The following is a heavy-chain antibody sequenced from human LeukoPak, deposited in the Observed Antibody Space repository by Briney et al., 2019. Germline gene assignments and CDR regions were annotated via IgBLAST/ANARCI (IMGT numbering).Heavy chain of an antibody. CDR1: GFTFSSYS. CDR3: ARESRGSGSKYYFDY. Sequence: GGSLRLSCAASGFTFSSYSMNWVRQAPGKGLEWVSSISSSSSYIYYADSLKGRFTISRDISKNTLYLQMNSLRAEDTAVYYCARESRGSGSKYYFDYWGQGTLVTVSS. J-gene: IGHJ4*02. V-gene: IGHV3-21*04. CDR2: ISSSSSYI. D-gene: IGHD1-26*01.